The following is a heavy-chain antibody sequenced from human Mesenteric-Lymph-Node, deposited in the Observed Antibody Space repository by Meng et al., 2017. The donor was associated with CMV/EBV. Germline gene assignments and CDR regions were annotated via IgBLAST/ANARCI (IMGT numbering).Heavy chain of an antibody. CDR3: ARREVVVAATLALDALDI. J-gene: IGHJ3*02. CDR2: IYPGDSDT. V-gene: IGHV5-51*01. D-gene: IGHD2-15*01. CDR1: GYSFTSYW. Sequence: GESLKISCKGSGYSFTSYWIGWVRQMPGKGLEWMGIIYPGDSDTRYSPSFQGQVTISADKPIGTAYLQWSSLKASDTAMYYCARREVVVAATLALDALDIWGQGTMVTVSS.